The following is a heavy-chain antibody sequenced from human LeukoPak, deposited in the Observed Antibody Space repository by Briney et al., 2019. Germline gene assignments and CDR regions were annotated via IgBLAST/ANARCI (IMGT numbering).Heavy chain of an antibody. Sequence: SETLSLTCAVYGGSFSGYYWSWIRQPPGKGLEWIGEISHSGSTNYNPSLKSRVTISVDTSKNQFSLKLSSVTAADTAVYYCARTPGCSSSWYDWFDPWGQGTLVTVSS. D-gene: IGHD6-13*01. CDR3: ARTPGCSSSWYDWFDP. CDR2: ISHSGST. J-gene: IGHJ5*02. V-gene: IGHV4-34*01. CDR1: GGSFSGYY.